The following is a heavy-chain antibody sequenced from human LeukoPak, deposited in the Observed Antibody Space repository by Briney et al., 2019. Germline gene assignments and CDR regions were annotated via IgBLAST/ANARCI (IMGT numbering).Heavy chain of an antibody. CDR2: TRMKAHGAST. J-gene: IGHJ4*02. D-gene: IGHD2-2*01. CDR3: ARVKIVVVPAASYFDY. Sequence: GGSLRLSCAASGFIFSDFYMDWVRQAPGKGLEWVAQTRMKAHGASTEYAASVKGRFTISRDDSKNFLYLQMNSLKDEDTAIYYCARVKIVVVPAASYFDYWGQGTLVTVSS. CDR1: GFIFSDFY. V-gene: IGHV3-72*01.